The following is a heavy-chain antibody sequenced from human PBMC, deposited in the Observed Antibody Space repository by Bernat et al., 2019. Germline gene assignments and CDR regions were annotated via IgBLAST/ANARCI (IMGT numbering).Heavy chain of an antibody. CDR3: ARAAGTIHFLTGAQDDYYGMDV. Sequence: EVQLVESGGGLVQPGGSLRLSCAASGFTFSSYWMHWVRQAPGKGLVWVSRINSDGSSTSYADSVKGRFTISRDNAKNTLYLQMNSLRADDTAVYYCARAAGTIHFLTGAQDDYYGMDVWGQGTTVTVSS. D-gene: IGHD6-13*01. CDR2: INSDGSST. V-gene: IGHV3-74*01. J-gene: IGHJ6*02. CDR1: GFTFSSYW.